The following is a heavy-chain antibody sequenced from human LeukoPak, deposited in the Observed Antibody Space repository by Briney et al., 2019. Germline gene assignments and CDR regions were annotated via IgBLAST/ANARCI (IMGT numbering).Heavy chain of an antibody. J-gene: IGHJ6*03. CDR2: IYTSGST. CDR1: GGSISSYY. CDR3: ARDRYFNLRYYYYYYMDV. D-gene: IGHD2/OR15-2a*01. Sequence: SETLSLTCTVSGGSISSYYWSWIRQPAGKGLEWIGRIYTSGSTNYNPSLTSRVTMPVHTSKNQFSLKLSSVTAADTAVYYCARDRYFNLRYYYYYYMDVWGKGTTVTVSS. V-gene: IGHV4-4*07.